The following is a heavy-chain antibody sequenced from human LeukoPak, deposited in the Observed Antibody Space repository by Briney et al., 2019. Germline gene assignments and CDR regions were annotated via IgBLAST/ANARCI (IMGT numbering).Heavy chain of an antibody. CDR1: GFTFSDYY. CDR2: ISSSGSTI. V-gene: IGHV3-11*01. D-gene: IGHD2-2*01. CDR3: ASPFCTSCYPDAFDI. Sequence: GGSLRLSCVASGFTFSDYYMSWIRQAPGKGLEWVSYISSSGSTIYYADSVKGRFTISRDNAKNSLYLQMNSLRAEDTAVYYCASPFCTSCYPDAFDIWGQGTMVTVSS. J-gene: IGHJ3*02.